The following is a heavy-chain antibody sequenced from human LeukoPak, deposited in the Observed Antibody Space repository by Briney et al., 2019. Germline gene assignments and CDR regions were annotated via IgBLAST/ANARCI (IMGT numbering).Heavy chain of an antibody. CDR3: ARVVPAAQYYYYMDV. D-gene: IGHD2-2*01. V-gene: IGHV4-59*01. CDR1: GGSMNNYY. Sequence: SETLSLTCTVSGGSMNNYYWSWIRQPPGKGLEWIGYIYYSGSTNYNPSLKSRVTTSVDTSKNQFSLKLSSVTAADTAVYYCARVVPAAQYYYYMDVWGKGTTVTVSS. J-gene: IGHJ6*03. CDR2: IYYSGST.